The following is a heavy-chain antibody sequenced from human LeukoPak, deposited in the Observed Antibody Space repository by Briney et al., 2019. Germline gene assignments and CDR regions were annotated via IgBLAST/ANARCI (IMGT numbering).Heavy chain of an antibody. J-gene: IGHJ4*02. Sequence: PGGSPGLHHASSVFPDPLLYTPCVPQPRGKALEWVSVIYSGGGTFYADSVKGRFSISRDNSKNILYLHMNSLRAEDTAVYYCARDDVAVAGRDYWGQGTLVTVSS. D-gene: IGHD6-13*01. CDR2: IYSGGGT. V-gene: IGHV3-66*01. CDR3: ARDDVAVAGRDY. CDR1: VFPDPLLY.